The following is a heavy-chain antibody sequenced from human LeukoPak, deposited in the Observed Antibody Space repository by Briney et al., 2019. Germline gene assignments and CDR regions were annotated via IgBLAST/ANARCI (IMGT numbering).Heavy chain of an antibody. CDR3: ARGPGYSYVWVYYYMDV. CDR1: GGSFSGYY. J-gene: IGHJ6*03. Sequence: PSETLSLTCAVYGGSFSGYYWSWIRQPPGKGLEWIGEINHSGSTNYNPSLKSRVTISVGTSKNQFSLKLSSVTAADTAVYYCARGPGYSYVWVYYYMDVWGKGTTVTVSS. CDR2: INHSGST. D-gene: IGHD5-18*01. V-gene: IGHV4-34*01.